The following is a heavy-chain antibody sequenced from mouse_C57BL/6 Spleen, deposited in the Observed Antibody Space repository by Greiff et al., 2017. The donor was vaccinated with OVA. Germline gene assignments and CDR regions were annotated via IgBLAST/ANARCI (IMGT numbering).Heavy chain of an antibody. D-gene: IGHD2-3*01. Sequence: VQVVESGPELVKPGASVKISCKASGYAFSSSWMNWVKQRPGKGLEWIGRIYPGDGDTNYNGKFKGKATLTADKSSSTAYMQLSSLTSEDSAVYFCARDGFPSYFDYWGQGTTLTVSS. V-gene: IGHV1-82*01. CDR3: ARDGFPSYFDY. CDR1: GYAFSSSW. CDR2: IYPGDGDT. J-gene: IGHJ2*01.